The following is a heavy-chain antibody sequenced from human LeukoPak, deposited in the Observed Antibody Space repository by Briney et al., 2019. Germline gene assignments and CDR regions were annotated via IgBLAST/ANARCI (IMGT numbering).Heavy chain of an antibody. V-gene: IGHV3-11*04. D-gene: IGHD3-16*01. CDR2: ISSSGSTI. J-gene: IGHJ4*02. Sequence: KPGGSLRLSCAASGFTFSDYYMSWIRQAPGKGLEWVSYISSSGSTIYYADSVKGRFTISRDNSKNTLYLQMNSLRAEDTAVYYCARSDTYDYVWGSYADYWGQGTLVTVSS. CDR3: ARSDTYDYVWGSYADY. CDR1: GFTFSDYY.